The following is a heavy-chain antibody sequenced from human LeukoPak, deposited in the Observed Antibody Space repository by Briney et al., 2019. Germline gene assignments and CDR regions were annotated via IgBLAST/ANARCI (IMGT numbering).Heavy chain of an antibody. V-gene: IGHV4-30-4*01. CDR2: IYYSGST. D-gene: IGHD3-10*01. J-gene: IGHJ4*02. CDR3: ARVTGGSGSYYSPLHYYFDY. CDR1: GGSISSGDYY. Sequence: KSSETLSLTCTVSGGSISSGDYYWSWIRQPPGKGLEWIGYIYYSGSTHYNPSLKSRVTISVDTSKNQFSLKLSSVAAADTAVYYCARVTGGSGSYYSPLHYYFDYWGQGTLVTVSS.